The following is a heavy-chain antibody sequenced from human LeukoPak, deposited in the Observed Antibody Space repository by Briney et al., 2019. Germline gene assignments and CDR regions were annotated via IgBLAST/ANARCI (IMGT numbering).Heavy chain of an antibody. CDR2: INTDNNNR. Sequence: ASVKVSCKASGYTFTTNAMHWVRQAPGQRLEWMGWINTDNNNRKYSQKFQGRLTITRDTFASTAYMELGSLRAEDTAVYYCARDFNWTFDIWGQGTMVTVSS. V-gene: IGHV1-3*04. J-gene: IGHJ3*02. CDR3: ARDFNWTFDI. CDR1: GYTFTTNA. D-gene: IGHD3-3*01.